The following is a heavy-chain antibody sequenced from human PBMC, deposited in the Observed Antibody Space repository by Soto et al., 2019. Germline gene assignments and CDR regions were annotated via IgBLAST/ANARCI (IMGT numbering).Heavy chain of an antibody. CDR3: ARATYSSSSLSVGMDV. D-gene: IGHD6-6*01. J-gene: IGHJ6*02. CDR2: IYSGGST. CDR1: GFTVSSNY. Sequence: GGSLRLSCAASGFTVSSNYMSWVRQAPGKGLEWVSVIYSGGSTYYADSVKGRFTISRDNSKNTLYLQMNSLRAEDTAVYYCARATYSSSSLSVGMDVWGQGTTVTVSS. V-gene: IGHV3-53*01.